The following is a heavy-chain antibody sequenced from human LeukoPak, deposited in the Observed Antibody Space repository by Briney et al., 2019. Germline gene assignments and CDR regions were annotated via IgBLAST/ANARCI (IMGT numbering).Heavy chain of an antibody. J-gene: IGHJ5*02. CDR1: GYTFTVYC. CDR3: ARVLGGYSYGYSEPEVYRSGLFDP. D-gene: IGHD5-18*01. CDR2: INPNSGAT. Sequence: ASVKVSCKASGYTFTVYCMHWVRQAPGQGLEWMGWINPNSGATNYAQKFQDRVTMTRDTSSSTAYMELSRLRSDDTAVYYCARVLGGYSYGYSEPEVYRSGLFDPWGQGTLVTVSS. V-gene: IGHV1-2*02.